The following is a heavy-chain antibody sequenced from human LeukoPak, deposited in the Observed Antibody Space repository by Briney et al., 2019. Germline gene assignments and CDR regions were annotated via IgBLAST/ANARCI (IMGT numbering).Heavy chain of an antibody. CDR1: GFTFSSYG. V-gene: IGHV3-23*01. CDR3: AKGHYYGSGSLDY. Sequence: GGSLRLSYAASGFTFSSYGMSWVRQAPGKGLEWVSVIGGRDGSTYYADSVKGRFTISRDNSKNTLYVQMNSLRAEDTAVYYCAKGHYYGSGSLDYWGQGTLVTVSS. J-gene: IGHJ4*02. CDR2: IGGRDGST. D-gene: IGHD3-10*01.